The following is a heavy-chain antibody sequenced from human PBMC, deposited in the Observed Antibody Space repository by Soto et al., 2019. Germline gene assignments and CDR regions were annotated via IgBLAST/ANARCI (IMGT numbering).Heavy chain of an antibody. CDR1: GFTFSRYV. J-gene: IGHJ4*02. V-gene: IGHV3-23*01. CDR2: INSNGDST. CDR3: ARVPDLDYCSRTSCLYYFDY. D-gene: IGHD2-2*01. Sequence: EVQLLESGGGLVQPGGSLRLSCVASGFTFSRYVMSWVRQAPGKGLEWVSTINSNGDSTYYADSVKGLFTISRDNSRNSLYLQVNSLGAEDTAVYYCARVPDLDYCSRTSCLYYFDYWGQGALVTVSS.